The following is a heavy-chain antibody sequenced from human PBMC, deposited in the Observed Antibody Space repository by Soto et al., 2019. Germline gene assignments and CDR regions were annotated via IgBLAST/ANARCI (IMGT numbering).Heavy chain of an antibody. D-gene: IGHD3-9*01. CDR1: GGSISSSSYY. CDR3: ANGEKTYDILTGYYES. CDR2: IYYSGST. Sequence: QLQLQESGPGLVKPSETLSLTCTVSGGSISSSSYYWGWIRQPPGKGLEWIGSIYYSGSTYYNPSLKSRVTISVDTSKNQFSLKLSSVTAADTAVYYCANGEKTYDILTGYYESWGQGTLVTVSS. V-gene: IGHV4-39*01. J-gene: IGHJ5*02.